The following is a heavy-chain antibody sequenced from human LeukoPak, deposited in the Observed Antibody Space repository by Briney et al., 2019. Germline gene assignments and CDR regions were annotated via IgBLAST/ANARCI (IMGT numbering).Heavy chain of an antibody. D-gene: IGHD3-10*01. CDR1: GFTFSSYA. J-gene: IGHJ4*02. CDR2: ISGSGGST. V-gene: IGHV3-23*01. Sequence: TGGSLRLSCAASGFTFSSYAMSWVRQAPGKGLEWVSAISGSGGSTYYADSVKGRFTISRDNSKNTLYLQMNSLRAEDTAVYYCANDLQLRGVLDFDYWGQGTLVTVSS. CDR3: ANDLQLRGVLDFDY.